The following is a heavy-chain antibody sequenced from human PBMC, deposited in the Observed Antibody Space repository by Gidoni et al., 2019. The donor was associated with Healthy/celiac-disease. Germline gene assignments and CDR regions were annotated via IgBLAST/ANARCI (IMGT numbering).Heavy chain of an antibody. CDR1: GFTFSSYG. Sequence: QGQRVESGGGVVQRGRSMRLSWAASGFTFSSYGMHWVRQAPGKGLEWVAVMSYDGSNKYYADSVKGRFTISRDNSKNTLYLQMNSLRAEDTAVYYCAKITSFPTLYYDFWSGSEDARAFVILGQVTMVTVSS. J-gene: IGHJ3*02. V-gene: IGHV3-30*18. CDR3: AKITSFPTLYYDFWSGSEDARAFVI. CDR2: MSYDGSNK. D-gene: IGHD3-3*01.